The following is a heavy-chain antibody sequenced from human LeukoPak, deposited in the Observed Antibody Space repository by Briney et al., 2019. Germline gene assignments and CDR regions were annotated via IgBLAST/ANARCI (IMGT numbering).Heavy chain of an antibody. CDR1: GGSISSSSYY. J-gene: IGHJ4*02. CDR2: LYYSGNI. V-gene: IGHV4-39*01. D-gene: IGHD3-22*01. CDR3: ARGYDSSGYPFDY. Sequence: SETLSLTCTVSGGSISSSSYYWGWIRQPPGKGLEWIGSLYYSGNIFYNPSLKSRVTISVNTSKNRFSLKLSSVTAADTAVYYCARGYDSSGYPFDYWGQGTLVTVSS.